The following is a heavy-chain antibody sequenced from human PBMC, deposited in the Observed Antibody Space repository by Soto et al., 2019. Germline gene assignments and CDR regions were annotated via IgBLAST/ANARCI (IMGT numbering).Heavy chain of an antibody. Sequence: QVQLQESGPGLVKPSQTLSLTCTVSGGSISSGGYYWSWIRQHPGKGLEWIGYIYYSGSTYYNPSLKSRITISVDTSKNQFSLKLSSVTAADTAVYYCARAARTRPRAPVVTMDYWGQGTLVTVSS. CDR1: GGSISSGGYY. V-gene: IGHV4-31*03. J-gene: IGHJ4*02. D-gene: IGHD3-22*01. CDR2: IYYSGST. CDR3: ARAARTRPRAPVVTMDY.